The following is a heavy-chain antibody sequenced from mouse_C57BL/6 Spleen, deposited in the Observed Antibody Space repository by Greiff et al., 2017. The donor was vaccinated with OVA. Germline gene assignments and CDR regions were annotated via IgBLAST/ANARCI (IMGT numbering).Heavy chain of an antibody. CDR3: ARSYYYGSRYYAMDY. V-gene: IGHV1-47*01. Sequence: QVQLQHSGAELVKPGASVKMSCKASGYTFTTYPIEWMKQNHGKSLEWIGNFHPYNDDTKYNEKFKGKATLTVEKSSSTVYLELSRLTSDDSAVYYCARSYYYGSRYYAMDYWGQGTSVTVSS. J-gene: IGHJ4*01. CDR1: GYTFTTYP. CDR2: FHPYNDDT. D-gene: IGHD1-1*01.